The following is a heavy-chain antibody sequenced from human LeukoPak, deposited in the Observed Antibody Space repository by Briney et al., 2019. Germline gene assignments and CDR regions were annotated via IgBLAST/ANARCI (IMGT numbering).Heavy chain of an antibody. D-gene: IGHD3-22*01. CDR2: ISAYNGNT. CDR1: GYTFTSYG. V-gene: IGHV1-18*01. Sequence: GASVKVSCKASGYTFTSYGISWVRQAPGQGLEWMGWISAYNGNTNYAQKLRGRVTMTTDTSTSTAYMELRSLRSDDTAVYYCARDKEYYYDSSAPSDYWGQGTLVTVSS. CDR3: ARDKEYYYDSSAPSDY. J-gene: IGHJ4*02.